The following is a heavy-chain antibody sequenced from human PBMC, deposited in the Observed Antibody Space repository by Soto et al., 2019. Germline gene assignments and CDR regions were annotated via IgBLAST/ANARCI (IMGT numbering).Heavy chain of an antibody. CDR1: GGTFSSYA. CDR2: IIPIFGTA. J-gene: IGHJ3*02. CDR3: ASPVDTAMVTAGHDVFDI. Sequence: ASVKVSCKASGGTFSSYAISWVRQAPGQGLEWMGGIIPIFGTANYAQKFQGRVTITADESTSTAYMELSSLRSEDTAVYYCASPVDTAMVTAGHDVFDIWGQGTRVTVSS. D-gene: IGHD5-18*01. V-gene: IGHV1-69*13.